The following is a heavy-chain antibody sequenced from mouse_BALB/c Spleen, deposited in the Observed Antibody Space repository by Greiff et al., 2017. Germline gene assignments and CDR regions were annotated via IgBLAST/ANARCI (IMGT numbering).Heavy chain of an antibody. CDR2: IDPANGNT. J-gene: IGHJ4*01. CDR3: ARSDGYDALDY. V-gene: IGHV14-3*02. D-gene: IGHD2-3*01. CDR1: GFNIKDTY. Sequence: EVKLMESGAELVKPGASVKLSCTASGFNIKDTYMHWVKQRPEQGLEWIGRIDPANGNTKYDPKFQGKATITADTSSNTAYLQLSSLTSEDTAVYYCARSDGYDALDYWGQGTSVTVSS.